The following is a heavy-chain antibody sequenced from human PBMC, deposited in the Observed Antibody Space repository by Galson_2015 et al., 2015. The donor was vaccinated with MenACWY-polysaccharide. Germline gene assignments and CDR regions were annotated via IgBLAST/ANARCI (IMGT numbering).Heavy chain of an antibody. CDR3: ARGPARRTGNYDYGMDV. J-gene: IGHJ6*02. CDR2: IKQDGSEK. Sequence: SLRLSCAASGFTFSSYWMSWVRQAPGKGLEWVANIKQDGSEKYYVDSVKGRFTISRDNAKNSLYLQMNSLRAEDTAVYYCARGPARRTGNYDYGMDVWGQGTPVTVSS. CDR1: GFTFSSYW. V-gene: IGHV3-7*01.